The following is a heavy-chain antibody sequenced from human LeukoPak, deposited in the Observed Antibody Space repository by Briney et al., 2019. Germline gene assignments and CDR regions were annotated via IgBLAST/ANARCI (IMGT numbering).Heavy chain of an antibody. J-gene: IGHJ4*02. Sequence: GGSLRLSCAASAFTFSSYEMNWVRQAPGKGLEWVSYISPSGSSIYYADSVKGRFTISRDNAQNSLFLQMNSLRAEDTAVYYYARGSLSSGSHYGDYWGQGTLVTVAS. CDR3: ARGSLSSGSHYGDY. D-gene: IGHD3-10*01. CDR2: ISPSGSSI. CDR1: AFTFSSYE. V-gene: IGHV3-48*03.